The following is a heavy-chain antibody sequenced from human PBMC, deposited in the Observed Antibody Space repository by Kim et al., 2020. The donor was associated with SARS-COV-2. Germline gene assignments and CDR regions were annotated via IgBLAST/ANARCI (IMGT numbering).Heavy chain of an antibody. D-gene: IGHD6-19*01. CDR3: ARDIKAVAGWPDWYFDL. V-gene: IGHV1-3*01. CDR1: GYTFTSYA. CDR2: INAGNGNT. Sequence: ASVKVSCKASGYTFTSYAMHWMRQAPGQRLEWMGWINAGNGNTKYSQKFQGRVTITRDTSASTAYMELSSLRSEDTAVYYCARDIKAVAGWPDWYFDLWGRGTLVTVSS. J-gene: IGHJ2*01.